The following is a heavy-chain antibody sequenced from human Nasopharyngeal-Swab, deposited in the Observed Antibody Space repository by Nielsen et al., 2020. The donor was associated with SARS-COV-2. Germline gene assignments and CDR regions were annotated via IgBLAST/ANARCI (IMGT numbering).Heavy chain of an antibody. D-gene: IGHD5-12*01. V-gene: IGHV4-39*01. Sequence: SETLSLTCTVSGDSISNRFIYWAWIRQSPGKGLEWIGSVSQTGAPSYMASLKSRVTLSVDTSHHQVSLRLTSVTAADTAFYFCARLNIAATSSHFDHWGHGTLVTVSS. CDR2: VSQTGAP. CDR1: GDSISNRFIY. J-gene: IGHJ4*01. CDR3: ARLNIAATSSHFDH.